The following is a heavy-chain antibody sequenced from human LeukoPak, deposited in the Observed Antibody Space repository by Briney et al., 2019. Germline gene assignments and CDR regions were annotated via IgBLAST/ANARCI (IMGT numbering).Heavy chain of an antibody. J-gene: IGHJ2*01. Sequence: PSETLSLTCTVSGGSISSYYWSWIRQPPGKGLEWIGYIYYSGSTNYNPSLKSRVTISVDTSKNQFSLKLSSVTAADTAVYYCARDLYRVPWYFDLWGRGTLVTVYS. CDR3: ARDLYRVPWYFDL. CDR1: GGSISSYY. V-gene: IGHV4-59*01. CDR2: IYYSGST. D-gene: IGHD1-14*01.